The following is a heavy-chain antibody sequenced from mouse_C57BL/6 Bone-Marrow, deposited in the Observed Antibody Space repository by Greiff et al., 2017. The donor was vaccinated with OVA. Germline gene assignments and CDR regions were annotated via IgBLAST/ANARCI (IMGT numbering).Heavy chain of an antibody. D-gene: IGHD1-1*02. Sequence: VMLVESGPGLVAPSQSLSITCTVSGFSLTSYAISWVRQPPGKGLEWLGVIWTGGGTNYNSALKSRLSISKDNSKSQVFLKMNSLQTDDTARYYCARNEGGSNLYWYFDVWGTGTTVTVSS. CDR1: GFSLTSYA. CDR3: ARNEGGSNLYWYFDV. J-gene: IGHJ1*03. CDR2: IWTGGGT. V-gene: IGHV2-9-1*01.